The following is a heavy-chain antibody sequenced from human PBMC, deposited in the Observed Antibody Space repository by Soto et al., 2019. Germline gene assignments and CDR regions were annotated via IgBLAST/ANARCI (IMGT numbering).Heavy chain of an antibody. CDR2: IYHSGST. CDR3: ARTHVDWSPPYYFDY. J-gene: IGHJ4*02. D-gene: IGHD3-9*01. V-gene: IGHV4-4*02. CDR1: GGSISSSNW. Sequence: PSETLSLTCAVSGGSISSSNWWSWVRQPPGKGLEWIGEIYHSGSTNYNPSLKSRVTISVDKSKNQFSLKLSSVTAAGTAVYYCARTHVDWSPPYYFDYWGQGTLVTVSS.